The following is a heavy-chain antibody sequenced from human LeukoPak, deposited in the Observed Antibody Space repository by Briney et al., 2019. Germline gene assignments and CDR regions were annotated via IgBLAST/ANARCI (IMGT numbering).Heavy chain of an antibody. V-gene: IGHV4-61*01. CDR1: GGSVSSGSYY. CDR3: ARGRYNQDY. CDR2: IHYSGST. J-gene: IGHJ4*02. D-gene: IGHD1-1*01. Sequence: PSETLSLTCTVSGGSVSSGSYYWSWIRQPPGKGLKWIGNIHYSGSTNYNPSLKSRVTISVDTSKNQLSLKLSSVTAADTAVYYCARGRYNQDYWGQGTLVTVSS.